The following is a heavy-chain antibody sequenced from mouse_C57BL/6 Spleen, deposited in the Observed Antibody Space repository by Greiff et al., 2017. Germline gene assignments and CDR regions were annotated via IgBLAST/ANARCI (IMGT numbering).Heavy chain of an antibody. CDR3: ARRYFDV. CDR2: ISYDGSN. J-gene: IGHJ1*03. CDR1: GYSITSGYY. V-gene: IGHV3-6*01. Sequence: EVKLQESGPGLVKPSQSLSLTCSVTGYSITSGYYWNWIRQFPGNQLEWMGYISYDGSNNYNPSLKNRISITRDTSKNQFFLKLNSVTTEDTATYYCARRYFDVWGTGTTVTVSS.